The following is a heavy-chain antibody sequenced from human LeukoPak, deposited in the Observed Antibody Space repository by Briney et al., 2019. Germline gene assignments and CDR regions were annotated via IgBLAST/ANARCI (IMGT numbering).Heavy chain of an antibody. CDR2: INPNSGGT. CDR1: GYTFTVYY. CDR3: ARDQNYYDSSGYYGIDC. D-gene: IGHD3-22*01. V-gene: IGHV1-2*02. Sequence: GASVTVSFESSGYTFTVYYMHWVRQAPGQGLEWMGWINPNSGGTNYAQKFQDRVTMTRDTSISTAYMELSRLRSDDTAVYYCARDQNYYDSSGYYGIDCWGQGTLVTVSS. J-gene: IGHJ4*02.